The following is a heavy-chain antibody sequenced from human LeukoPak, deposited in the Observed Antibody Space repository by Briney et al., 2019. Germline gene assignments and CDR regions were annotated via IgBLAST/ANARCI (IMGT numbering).Heavy chain of an antibody. D-gene: IGHD3-22*01. V-gene: IGHV4-59*01. Sequence: PSETLSLTCTVSGASISSYYWGWLRQPPGKGLEWIGFIYYSGITNYNPSLKSRVTISVDMSKNQFSLKLTSVTAADTAVYYWAGLRALSYYDSSGDFYYFEYWGQGALVTVSS. CDR3: AGLRALSYYDSSGDFYYFEY. CDR2: IYYSGIT. J-gene: IGHJ4*02. CDR1: GASISSYY.